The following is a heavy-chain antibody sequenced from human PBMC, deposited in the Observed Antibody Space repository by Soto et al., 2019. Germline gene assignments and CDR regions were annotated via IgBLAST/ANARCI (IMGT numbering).Heavy chain of an antibody. CDR2: IYWDDDT. V-gene: IGHV2-5*02. D-gene: IGHD2-8*01. CDR3: EHRTGFCMAFAY. Sequence: GSGPTLVNPTQTLTLTCNFSGFSLSTYLVVVGWILHPPGKYLECLALIYWDDDTRFSPSLNSRLAITKDTSKSKVVLTMTHMDPVDTATYDCEHRTGFCMAFAYWGQGSMVTVSS. J-gene: IGHJ4*02. CDR1: GFSLSTYLVV.